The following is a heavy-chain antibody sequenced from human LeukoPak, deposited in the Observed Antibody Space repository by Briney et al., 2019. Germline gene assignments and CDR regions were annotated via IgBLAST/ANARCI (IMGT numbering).Heavy chain of an antibody. CDR1: GGSIATNNW. V-gene: IGHV4-4*02. Sequence: SETLSLTCAVSGGSIATNNWWSWVRQSPGKGLEWIGEIYHSGNSNYNPSLKSRVTISVGKSKNQFSMKLTSVTAEDTAFYYCARDVGARLPGYWGQGILVTVSS. J-gene: IGHJ4*02. CDR2: IYHSGNS. D-gene: IGHD6-6*01. CDR3: ARDVGARLPGY.